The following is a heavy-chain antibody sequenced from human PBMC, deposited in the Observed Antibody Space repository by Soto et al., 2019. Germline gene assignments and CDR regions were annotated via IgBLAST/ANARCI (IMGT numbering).Heavy chain of an antibody. V-gene: IGHV6-1*01. CDR2: TYYRSKWYN. J-gene: IGHJ6*02. CDR1: GDSVSSNTAA. Sequence: PSQTLSLTCAISGDSVSSNTAAWNWIRQSPSRSLEWLGRTYYRSKWYNDYAGSVKSRISINPDTSKNQVSLQLNSVTPEDTAVYFCARGRGSGWNYYGMDVWGQGTTVTVSS. D-gene: IGHD6-19*01. CDR3: ARGRGSGWNYYGMDV.